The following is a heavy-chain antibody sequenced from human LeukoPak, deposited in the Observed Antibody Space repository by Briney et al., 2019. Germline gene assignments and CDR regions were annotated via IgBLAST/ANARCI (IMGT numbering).Heavy chain of an antibody. V-gene: IGHV4-59*08. CDR1: GVSISNYY. CDR3: AGQSRYYYMDV. Sequence: SETLSLTCKVSGVSISNYYWTWIRQPPGKALEWIGYIFNTGSTNYNPSLKSRATISLDTSQNQVSLELKSVTAADTAVYYCAGQSRYYYMDVWGRGTTVTVSS. J-gene: IGHJ6*03. CDR2: IFNTGST.